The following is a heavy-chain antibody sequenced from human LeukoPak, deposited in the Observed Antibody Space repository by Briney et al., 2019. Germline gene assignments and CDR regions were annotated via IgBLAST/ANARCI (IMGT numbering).Heavy chain of an antibody. CDR1: GFALKSYS. V-gene: IGHV3-21*06. CDR2: ISSTSAYI. D-gene: IGHD5-24*01. J-gene: IGHJ4*02. CDR3: ARPSPPGDGYNPSDY. Sequence: KAGGSLRLSCAGSGFALKSYSLSWVRQAPGKGLEWVSSISSTSAYIYYADSVKGRFTISRGDANNMVYLQMTSLRLEDTAVCYCARPSPPGDGYNPSDYWGQGSLVIVSS.